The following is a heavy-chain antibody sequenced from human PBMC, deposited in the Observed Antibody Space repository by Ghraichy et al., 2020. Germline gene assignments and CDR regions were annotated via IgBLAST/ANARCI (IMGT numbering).Heavy chain of an antibody. V-gene: IGHV3-53*04. CDR2: IYSGGST. Sequence: GGSLRLSCAASGFTVSSNYMSWVRQAPGKGLEWVSVIYSGGSTYYADSVKGRFTISRHNSKNTLYLQMNSLRAEDTAVYYCARGGFYCTNGVCHDYYYYGMDVWGQGTTVTGSS. J-gene: IGHJ6*02. CDR3: ARGGFYCTNGVCHDYYYYGMDV. CDR1: GFTVSSNY. D-gene: IGHD2-8*01.